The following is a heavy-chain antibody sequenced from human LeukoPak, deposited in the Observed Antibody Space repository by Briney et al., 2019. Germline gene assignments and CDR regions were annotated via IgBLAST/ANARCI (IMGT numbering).Heavy chain of an antibody. D-gene: IGHD4-17*01. CDR2: FYQSGNT. J-gene: IGHJ4*02. CDR3: ARYGDYGYFDY. CDR1: GGSISTGGYS. V-gene: IGHV4-30-2*01. Sequence: SQTLSLTCAVSGGSISTGGYSWSWIRQPLGKGLEWIGYFYQSGNTYYSPSLKSRVTISVDRSKNQFSLRLSSVTAADTAVYYCARYGDYGYFDYWGQGTLVTVSS.